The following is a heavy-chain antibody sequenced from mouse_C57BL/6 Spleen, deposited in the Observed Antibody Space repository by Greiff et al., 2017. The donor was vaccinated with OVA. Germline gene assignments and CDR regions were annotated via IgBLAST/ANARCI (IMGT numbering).Heavy chain of an antibody. CDR3: ARKTEYWYFDV. J-gene: IGHJ1*03. D-gene: IGHD4-1*01. V-gene: IGHV5-17*01. CDR2: ISSGSSTI. CDR1: GFTFSDYG. Sequence: EVKLVESGGGLVKPGGSLKLSCAASGFTFSDYGMHWVRQAPEKGLEWVAYISSGSSTIYYADTVKGRFTISRDNAKNTLFLQMTSLRSEDTAMYYSARKTEYWYFDVWGKGTTVTVSS.